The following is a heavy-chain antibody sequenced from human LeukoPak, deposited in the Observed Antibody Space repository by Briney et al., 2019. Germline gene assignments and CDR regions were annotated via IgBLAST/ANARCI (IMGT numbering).Heavy chain of an antibody. Sequence: SQTLSLTFTFSGDSISINAYCWTWVRQLPGKGLEWLGYIYYSGSTYYNPSLRSRLTISVDPSQNQFSLKVSSVTAADTAVYYCVREPAPAAFPDTYMDVWGKGTTVIVSS. CDR3: VREPAPAAFPDTYMDV. D-gene: IGHD2-2*01. CDR2: IYYSGST. CDR1: GDSISINAYC. V-gene: IGHV4-31*03. J-gene: IGHJ6*03.